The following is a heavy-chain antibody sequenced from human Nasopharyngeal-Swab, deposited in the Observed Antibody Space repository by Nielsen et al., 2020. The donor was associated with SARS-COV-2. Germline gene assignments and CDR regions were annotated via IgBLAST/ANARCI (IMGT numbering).Heavy chain of an antibody. CDR2: MNSDGSRT. CDR1: GFTFSNYA. CDR3: ARVDVHDAFDV. Sequence: GESLKISCVASGFTFSNYAMHWVRQAPGEGLVWVSRMNSDGSRTSYADSVKGRFTISRDNAKNTLYLQMNSLRAEDTAVYYCARVDVHDAFDVWGQGTMVTVSS. D-gene: IGHD3-16*01. V-gene: IGHV3-74*01. J-gene: IGHJ3*01.